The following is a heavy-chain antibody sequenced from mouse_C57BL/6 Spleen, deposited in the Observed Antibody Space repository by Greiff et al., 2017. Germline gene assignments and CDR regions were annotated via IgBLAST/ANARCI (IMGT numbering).Heavy chain of an antibody. CDR1: GFSLTSYG. V-gene: IGHV2-2*01. J-gene: IGHJ1*03. Sequence: QVQLKESGPGLVQPSQSLSITCTVSGFSLTSYGVHWVRQSPGKGLEWLGVIWSGGSTDYNAAFISRLSISKDNSKSQVFFKMNSLQADDTAIYYCASLIITTVVAHWYFDVWGTGTTVTVSS. CDR3: ASLIITTVVAHWYFDV. CDR2: IWSGGST. D-gene: IGHD1-1*01.